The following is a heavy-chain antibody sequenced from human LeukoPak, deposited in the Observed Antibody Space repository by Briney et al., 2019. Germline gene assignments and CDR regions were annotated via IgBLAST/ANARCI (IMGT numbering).Heavy chain of an antibody. CDR2: ISGSGGST. D-gene: IGHD6-19*01. Sequence: PGGSLRLSCAASGFTFGSYAMSWVRQAPGKGLEWVSAISGSGGSTYYADSVKGRFTISRDNSKNTLYLQMNSLRAEDTAVYYCAKGIAVAGTRPFDYWGQGTLVTVSS. CDR1: GFTFGSYA. J-gene: IGHJ4*02. CDR3: AKGIAVAGTRPFDY. V-gene: IGHV3-23*01.